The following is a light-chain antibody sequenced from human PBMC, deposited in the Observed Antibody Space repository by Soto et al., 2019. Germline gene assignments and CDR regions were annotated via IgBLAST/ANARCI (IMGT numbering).Light chain of an antibody. CDR2: STS. CDR1: PGAVTSDFH. CDR3: LRYHSSPYV. J-gene: IGLJ1*01. V-gene: IGLV7-43*01. Sequence: QAVVTQEPSRTVSPGGTVTLTCGSSPGAVTSDFHPNWFQQKPGQAPRALISSTSNKHSWTPARFSGFLLGGKAALTVSGVQPEDEAEYFCLRYHSSPYVVGTGSKVTVL.